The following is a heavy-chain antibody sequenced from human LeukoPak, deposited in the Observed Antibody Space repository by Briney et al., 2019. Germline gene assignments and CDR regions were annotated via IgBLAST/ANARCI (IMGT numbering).Heavy chain of an antibody. CDR2: INHSGST. D-gene: IGHD2/OR15-2a*01. Sequence: SETLSLTCAVYGGSFSGYYWSWIRQPPGKGLEWIGEINHSGSTNYNPSLKSRVTISVDTSKNQFSLKLSSVTAADTAAYYCARDGRLLYKKIHWGSGMDVWGQGTTVTVSS. J-gene: IGHJ6*02. CDR3: ARDGRLLYKKIHWGSGMDV. CDR1: GGSFSGYY. V-gene: IGHV4-34*01.